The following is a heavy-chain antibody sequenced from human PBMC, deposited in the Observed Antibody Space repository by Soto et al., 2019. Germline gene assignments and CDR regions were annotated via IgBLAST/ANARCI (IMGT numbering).Heavy chain of an antibody. J-gene: IGHJ3*02. CDR3: ARDHRGSYYAFDI. CDR1: GGPFTRGGYS. CDR2: IYYSGST. D-gene: IGHD1-26*01. V-gene: IGHV4-31*03. Sequence: QVKLQGPGPGLVKPSQTLSLTCPFSGGPFTRGGYSWSWIGQHPGKGLEWIGYIYYSGSTYYNPSLKSRVTISVDTSKNQFSLKLSSVTAADTAVYYCARDHRGSYYAFDIWGQGTMVTVSS.